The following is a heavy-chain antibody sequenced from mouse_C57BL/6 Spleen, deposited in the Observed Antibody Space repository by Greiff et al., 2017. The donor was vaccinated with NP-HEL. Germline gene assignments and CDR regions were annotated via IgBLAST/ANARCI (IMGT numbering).Heavy chain of an antibody. CDR3: ARNLWSGDY. CDR1: GYTFTDYN. CDR2: INPNNGGT. Sequence: EVQLQESGPELVKPGASVKIPCKASGYTFTDYNMDWVKQSHGKSLEWIGDINPNNGGTINNQKFKGKATLTVDKSSSTAYMELRSLTSEDTAVYYCARNLWSGDYWGQGTSVTVSS. D-gene: IGHD1-1*02. V-gene: IGHV1-18*01. J-gene: IGHJ4*01.